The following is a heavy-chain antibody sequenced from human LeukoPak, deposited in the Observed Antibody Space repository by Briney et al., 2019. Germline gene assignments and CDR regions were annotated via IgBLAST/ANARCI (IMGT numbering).Heavy chain of an antibody. CDR3: ARMRAAAGSFNY. J-gene: IGHJ4*02. Sequence: SGPSLVNPTQTLTLTFTFSGFSLGTRGMCVSCVRHPPVKALEWLALIDWDDDKYYSTSLKTRLTISKDTSKNQVVLTVTNMDPVDTATYYCARMRAAAGSFNYWGQGTLVTVSS. CDR2: IDWDDDK. V-gene: IGHV2-70*20. D-gene: IGHD6-13*01. CDR1: GFSLGTRGMC.